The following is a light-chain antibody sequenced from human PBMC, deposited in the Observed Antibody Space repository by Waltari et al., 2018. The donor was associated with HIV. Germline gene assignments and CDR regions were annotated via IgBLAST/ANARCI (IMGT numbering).Light chain of an antibody. J-gene: IGKJ4*01. CDR3: QFLDSFPL. CDR2: AAS. CDR1: RGISSY. Sequence: IQLTQSPSFLSASVGDRVTITCRASRGISSYLAWHQHKPGEATRLLIYAASTLQDGVPSRFSGSASGTEFTLTISSLQPEDFATYYCQFLDSFPLFGGGTKVEVK. V-gene: IGKV1-9*01.